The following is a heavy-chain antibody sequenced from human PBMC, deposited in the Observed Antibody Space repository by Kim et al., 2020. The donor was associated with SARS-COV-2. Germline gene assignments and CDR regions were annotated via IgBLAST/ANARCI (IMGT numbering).Heavy chain of an antibody. J-gene: IGHJ5*02. V-gene: IGHV3-48*03. CDR3: ARDLRRIQLWLQWFDP. CDR2: ISSSGSTI. D-gene: IGHD5-18*01. CDR1: GFTFSSYE. Sequence: GGSLRLSCAASGFTFSSYEMNWVRQAPGKGLEWVSYISSSGSTIYYADSVKGRFTISRDNAKNSLYLQMNSLRAEDTAVYYCARDLRRIQLWLQWFDPWGQGTLVTVSS.